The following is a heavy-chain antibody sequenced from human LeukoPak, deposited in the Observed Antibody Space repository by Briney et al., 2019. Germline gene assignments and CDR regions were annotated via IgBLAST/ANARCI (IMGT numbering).Heavy chain of an antibody. Sequence: GSLRLSCAASGFTFSSYSMNWVRQAPGKGLEWVSSISSSSSYIYYADSVKGRFTISRDNAKNSLYLQMNSLRAEGTAVYYCARDIVGATKVGYWGQGTLVTVSS. D-gene: IGHD1-26*01. CDR3: ARDIVGATKVGY. CDR2: ISSSSSYI. J-gene: IGHJ4*02. CDR1: GFTFSSYS. V-gene: IGHV3-21*01.